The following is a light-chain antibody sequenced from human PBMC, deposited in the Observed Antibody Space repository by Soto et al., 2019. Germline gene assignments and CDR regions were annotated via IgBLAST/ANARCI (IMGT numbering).Light chain of an antibody. CDR2: GAS. Sequence: EIAMTQPAATLSVSPGERATLSCRASQSVSSNLAWYQQKPGQAPRLLIYGASTRATGIPARFSGSGSGTEFTLTISSLQSEDFAVYYCQQYNNWPPITFGQGTRLEIK. CDR1: QSVSSN. J-gene: IGKJ5*01. V-gene: IGKV3-15*01. CDR3: QQYNNWPPIT.